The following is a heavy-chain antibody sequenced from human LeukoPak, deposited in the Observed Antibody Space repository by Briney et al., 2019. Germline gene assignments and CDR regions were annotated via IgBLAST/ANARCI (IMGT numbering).Heavy chain of an antibody. Sequence: GASVKVSCKASGYTFNRYGFSWVRQAPGQGLECLGWISAYSGNTKYAQNFQDRVTMTTDASTSTAYMELRSLTSDGTAVYFCARTHDYDNFPDYWGQGTLVAVSS. CDR2: ISAYSGNT. V-gene: IGHV1-18*01. D-gene: IGHD4-11*01. CDR1: GYTFNRYG. J-gene: IGHJ4*02. CDR3: ARTHDYDNFPDY.